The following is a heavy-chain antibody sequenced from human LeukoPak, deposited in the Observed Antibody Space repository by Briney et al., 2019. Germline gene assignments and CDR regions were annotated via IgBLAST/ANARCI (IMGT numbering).Heavy chain of an antibody. Sequence: GGSLRLSCAASGFTFSSYAMSWVRQAPGKGLEWVSAIYTGGSTYYAGSVKGRFTISRDNSKNTLYLQMNSLRAEDTAVYYCARGLQGIDYWGQGTLVTVSS. V-gene: IGHV3-66*01. J-gene: IGHJ4*02. CDR3: ARGLQGIDY. CDR1: GFTFSSYA. CDR2: IYTGGST. D-gene: IGHD4-11*01.